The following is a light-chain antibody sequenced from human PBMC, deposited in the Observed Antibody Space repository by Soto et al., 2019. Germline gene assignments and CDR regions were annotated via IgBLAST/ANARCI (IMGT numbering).Light chain of an antibody. CDR1: QSVSSY. V-gene: IGKV3-11*01. Sequence: EIVLTQSPATLSLSPGERATLSCRASQSVSSYLAWYQQKPGQAPRLLIYDASNRATGILARFSGSGSGTDFTLTISSLEPEDFAVYYCQQRSNWLGTFGQGTKVEIK. CDR3: QQRSNWLGT. CDR2: DAS. J-gene: IGKJ1*01.